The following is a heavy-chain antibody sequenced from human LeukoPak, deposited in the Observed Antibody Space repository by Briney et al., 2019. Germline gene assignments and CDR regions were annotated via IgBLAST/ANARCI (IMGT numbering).Heavy chain of an antibody. CDR2: ISSGGSPI. CDR3: ARGGTYCPDY. V-gene: IGHV3-48*02. D-gene: IGHD1-26*01. CDR1: GFTFSSYN. Sequence: GGSLRLSCAASGFTFSSYNMNWVRQAPGKGLEWGSYISSGGSPIFHADSVRGRFTISRDNAKNSLYLQMNSLRDEDTAVYYCARGGTYCPDYWGQGTLVTVSS. J-gene: IGHJ4*02.